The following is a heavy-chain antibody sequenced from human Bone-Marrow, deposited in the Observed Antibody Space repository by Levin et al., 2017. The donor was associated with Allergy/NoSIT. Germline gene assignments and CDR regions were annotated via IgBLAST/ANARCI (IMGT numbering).Heavy chain of an antibody. CDR3: AKNLFYPGTTAMAFDF. J-gene: IGHJ3*01. V-gene: IGHV4-59*01. CDR2: VDYDGRT. D-gene: IGHD1-1*01. Sequence: GSLRLSCSVSGVSISPYSWSWIRQSPGKGLEFIGYVDYDGRTYYSPSLSSRLTVSLDASRSQFSLRLTSVTGDDTALYFCAKNLFYPGTTAMAFDFWGQGKLVIVSS. CDR1: GVSISPYS.